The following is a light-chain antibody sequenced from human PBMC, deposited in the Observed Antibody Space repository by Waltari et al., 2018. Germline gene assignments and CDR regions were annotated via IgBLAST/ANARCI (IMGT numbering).Light chain of an antibody. CDR3: ATWDSSLSAL. Sequence: QSVLTQPPSVSAAPGQKVTISCSGSNSNIGNNYVAWYQQLPGTAPKLLIYDTGERPSGIPDRFSGSKSGTSATLDITGLQTGDEADYYCATWDSSLSALFGGGTKLTVL. V-gene: IGLV1-51*01. J-gene: IGLJ3*02. CDR1: NSNIGNNY. CDR2: DTG.